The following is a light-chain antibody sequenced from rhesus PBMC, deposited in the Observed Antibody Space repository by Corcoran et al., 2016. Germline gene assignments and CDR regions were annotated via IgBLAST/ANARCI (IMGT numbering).Light chain of an antibody. CDR3: QQHDSYPWT. V-gene: IGKV1-33*02. J-gene: IGKJ1*01. CDR1: QGISKY. Sequence: IQMTQSPSSLSASVGDTVTITCQASQGISKYLAWCQQKPGKAPKLLIYDASLLQSGVPSRFSGNGSGTEFPRTIRNLQPRDFATYTCQQHDSYPWTFGQGTKVEI. CDR2: DAS.